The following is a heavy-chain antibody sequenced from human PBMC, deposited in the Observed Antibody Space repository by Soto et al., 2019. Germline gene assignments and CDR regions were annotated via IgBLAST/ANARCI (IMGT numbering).Heavy chain of an antibody. J-gene: IGHJ5*02. D-gene: IGHD3-3*01. Sequence: ASVKVSCKAPGDTFTSYYLNWVRQAPGQGLEWMGVINPHGGSTKYAQKFQGRITMTRDTSRSTVYMELSSLRSDDTAIYYCARSSGGNFGIIIEGSNWFDPWGQRTLVTSPQ. CDR1: GDTFTSYY. V-gene: IGHV1-46*01. CDR2: INPHGGST. CDR3: ARSSGGNFGIIIEGSNWFDP.